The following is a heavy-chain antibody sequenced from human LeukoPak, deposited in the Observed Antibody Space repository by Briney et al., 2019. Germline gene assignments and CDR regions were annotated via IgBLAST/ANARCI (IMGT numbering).Heavy chain of an antibody. D-gene: IGHD3-10*01. J-gene: IGHJ5*02. CDR2: ISYDGSNK. V-gene: IGHV3-30*04. Sequence: GSLSLSCAASGFTFSSYAMHWVRQAPGKGLEWVAVISYDGSNKYYADSVKGRFTISRDNSKNTLYLQMNSLRAEDTAVYYCARDSGSGENWFDPWGQGTLVTVSS. CDR3: ARDSGSGENWFDP. CDR1: GFTFSSYA.